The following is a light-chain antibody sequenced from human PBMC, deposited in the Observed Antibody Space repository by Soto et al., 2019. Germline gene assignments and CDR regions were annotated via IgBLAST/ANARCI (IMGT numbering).Light chain of an antibody. CDR2: RNN. J-gene: IGLJ1*01. Sequence: VLTQPPSASGTPGQRVTISCSGSSSNIGSNYVYWYQQLPGTAPKLLIYRNNQRPSGVPDRFSGSKSGTSASLAISGLRSEDEADYYCAAWDDSLSVRYVFGTGTKVTVL. CDR3: AAWDDSLSVRYV. V-gene: IGLV1-47*01. CDR1: SSNIGSNY.